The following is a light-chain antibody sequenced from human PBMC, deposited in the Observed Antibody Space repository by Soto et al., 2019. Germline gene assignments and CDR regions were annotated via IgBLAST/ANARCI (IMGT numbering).Light chain of an antibody. J-gene: IGLJ3*02. Sequence: QSVLTQPASVSGSPGQSITISCTGTSSDVGGYNYVSWYQQHPGKAPKLMIYDVSNRPSGVSNRFSGSKSGNTASLTISGLQAEDEADYYCSSYTGSSNLVFGGGTQVTVL. CDR1: SSDVGGYNY. V-gene: IGLV2-14*01. CDR2: DVS. CDR3: SSYTGSSNLV.